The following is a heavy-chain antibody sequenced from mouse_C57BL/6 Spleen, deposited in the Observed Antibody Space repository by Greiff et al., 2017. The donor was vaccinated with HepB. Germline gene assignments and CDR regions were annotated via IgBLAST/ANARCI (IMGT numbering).Heavy chain of an antibody. D-gene: IGHD4-1*01. CDR2: IYPGDGDT. CDR1: GYAFSSYW. Sequence: VQLQQSGAELVKPGASVKISCKASGYAFSSYWMNWVKQRPGKGLEWIGQIYPGDGDTNYNGKFKGKATLTADKSSSTAYMQLSSLTSEDSAVYFCEREGLTGRFAYWGQGTLVTVSA. J-gene: IGHJ3*01. V-gene: IGHV1-80*01. CDR3: EREGLTGRFAY.